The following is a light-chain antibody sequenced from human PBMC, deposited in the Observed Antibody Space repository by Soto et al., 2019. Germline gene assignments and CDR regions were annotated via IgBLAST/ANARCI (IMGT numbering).Light chain of an antibody. V-gene: IGLV2-23*01. CDR1: SSDVGSYNL. J-gene: IGLJ1*01. CDR3: CSYAGSSTYA. Sequence: QSALTQPASVSGSPGQSITISCTGTSSDVGSYNLVSWYQQHPGKAPKLMIYEGTNRPSGVSNRFSGSKSGNTASLTISGLQAEDEADYYCCSYAGSSTYAFGTGTKVTVL. CDR2: EGT.